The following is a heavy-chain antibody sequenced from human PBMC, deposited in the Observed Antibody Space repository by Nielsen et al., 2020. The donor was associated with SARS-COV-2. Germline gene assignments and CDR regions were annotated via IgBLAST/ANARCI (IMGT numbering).Heavy chain of an antibody. D-gene: IGHD3-9*01. J-gene: IGHJ4*02. CDR1: GGSISSGGYY. CDR2: IYHSGST. CDR3: VAGRYADRRGVLDY. Sequence: SETLSLTCTVSGGSISSGGYYWSWIRQHPGKGLEWIGYIYHSGSTYYNSALKSRATMSVDTSKNQFSLKLSSVTAADTAVYFCVAGRYADRRGVLDYWGQGTLVTVSS. V-gene: IGHV4-31*03.